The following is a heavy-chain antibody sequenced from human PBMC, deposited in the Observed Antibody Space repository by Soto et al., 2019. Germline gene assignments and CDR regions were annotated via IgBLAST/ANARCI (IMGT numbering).Heavy chain of an antibody. CDR3: ERALGWDYGSGNDY. CDR1: GGTFSSYA. CDR2: IIPIFGTA. Sequence: SVKVSCKASGGTFSSYAISWVRQAPGQGLEWMGGIIPIFGTANYAQKFQGRVTITADKSTSTAYMELSSLRSEDTDVYYCERALGWDYGSGNDYWGQGTLVTVSS. D-gene: IGHD3-10*01. V-gene: IGHV1-69*06. J-gene: IGHJ4*02.